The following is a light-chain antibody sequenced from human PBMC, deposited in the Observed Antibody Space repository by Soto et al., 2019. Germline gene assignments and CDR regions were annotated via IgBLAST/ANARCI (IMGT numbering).Light chain of an antibody. V-gene: IGKV3D-20*02. Sequence: DIVLTQSPDTLSLSPGERATLSCRASQSVSSNYLAWYQQKPGQAPRLLIYGASTRATGIPDRFSGSGSGTDFTLTISRLEPEDFAVYYCQQRSNWSPLTFGGGTKVEIK. CDR2: GAS. J-gene: IGKJ4*01. CDR1: QSVSSNY. CDR3: QQRSNWSPLT.